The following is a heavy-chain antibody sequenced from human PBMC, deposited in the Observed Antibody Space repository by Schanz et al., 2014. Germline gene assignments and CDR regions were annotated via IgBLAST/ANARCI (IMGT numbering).Heavy chain of an antibody. V-gene: IGHV3-66*01. J-gene: IGHJ4*02. CDR3: VRDSFFAFDY. CDR1: GFTLSNYA. CDR2: VHPGGST. Sequence: EMQLLESGGGLAQPGGSLRLSCAASGFTLSNYAMSWVRQAPGKGLEWVSFVHPGGSTYYPDSVKGRFTISRDSSKNTLYLQMNSLRPEDTAVYYCVRDSFFAFDYWGQGTLVTVSS. D-gene: IGHD3-3*01.